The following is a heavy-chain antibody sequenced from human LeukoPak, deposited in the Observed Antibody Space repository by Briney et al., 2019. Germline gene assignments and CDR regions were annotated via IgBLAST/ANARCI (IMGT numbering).Heavy chain of an antibody. Sequence: GASVKVSCKASGYTFTSYYMHWVRQAPGQGLEWMGIINPSGGSTSYAQKFQGRVTITADKSTSTAYMELSSLRSEDTAVYYCARVREAYGMDVWGQGTTVTVSS. CDR2: INPSGGST. CDR1: GYTFTSYY. J-gene: IGHJ6*02. CDR3: ARVREAYGMDV. V-gene: IGHV1-46*01. D-gene: IGHD5-24*01.